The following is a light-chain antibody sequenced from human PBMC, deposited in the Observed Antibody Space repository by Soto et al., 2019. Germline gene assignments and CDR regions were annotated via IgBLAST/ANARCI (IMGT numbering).Light chain of an antibody. CDR2: SAS. J-gene: IGKJ4*01. CDR1: QSISSY. Sequence: DIQMTQSPSSLSASVGDRVIITCRASQSISSYLNWYQQKPGKAPKLLLSSASSLRSGSPSRFSGSGSGTDFTLTISSLQPEDFAIYYCQQSYITPLTVGGGTKVDSK. V-gene: IGKV1-39*01. CDR3: QQSYITPLT.